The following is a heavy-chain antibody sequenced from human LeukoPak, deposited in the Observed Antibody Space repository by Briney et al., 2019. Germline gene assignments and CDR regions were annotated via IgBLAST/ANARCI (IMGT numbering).Heavy chain of an antibody. CDR2: ISSSSSYI. Sequence: PGGSLRLSCAASGFTFSSYSMNWVRQAPGKGLEWVSSISSSSSYIYYADSVKGRFTISRDNAKSSLYLQMNSLRAEDTAVYYCARAAYCTSGVWCLGTFDYWGQGTLVTVSS. V-gene: IGHV3-21*01. CDR1: GFTFSSYS. J-gene: IGHJ4*02. D-gene: IGHD2-8*01. CDR3: ARAAYCTSGVWCLGTFDY.